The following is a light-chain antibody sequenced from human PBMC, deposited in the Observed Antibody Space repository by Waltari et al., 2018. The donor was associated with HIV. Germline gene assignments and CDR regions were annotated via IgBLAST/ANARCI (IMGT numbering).Light chain of an antibody. CDR2: EVN. Sequence: QSALTQPASVSGSPGQSITISCTGTSSDVGGYNYVSWYQQHPDKAPKLVIFEVNKRPSGVSNRFSGSKSGNTASLNISGLQAEDEADYYCSSYTSSRTLVFGGGTKLTVL. J-gene: IGLJ3*02. V-gene: IGLV2-14*01. CDR3: SSYTSSRTLV. CDR1: SSDVGGYNY.